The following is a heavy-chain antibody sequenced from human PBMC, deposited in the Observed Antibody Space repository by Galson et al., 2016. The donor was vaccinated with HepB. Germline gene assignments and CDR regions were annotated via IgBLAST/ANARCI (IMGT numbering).Heavy chain of an antibody. Sequence: SETLSLTCAVSGSSIGSNTWWSWVRQPPGKGLEWIGEIYDSGITNYNPSLKSRVTISVDKSKNQFSLNLNSVAAADTAVYYCARRVPHCSSTSCLLDFWGQGTLVTVSS. CDR2: IYDSGIT. J-gene: IGHJ4*02. CDR3: ARRVPHCSSTSCLLDF. V-gene: IGHV4-4*02. CDR1: GSSIGSNTW. D-gene: IGHD2-2*01.